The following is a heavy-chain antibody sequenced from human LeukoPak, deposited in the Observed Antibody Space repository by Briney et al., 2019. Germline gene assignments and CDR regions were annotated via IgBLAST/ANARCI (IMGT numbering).Heavy chain of an antibody. CDR2: FDPEDGET. CDR1: GYTLTELS. CDR3: ATDYDYVWGSYRPLGY. D-gene: IGHD3-16*02. V-gene: IGHV1-24*01. J-gene: IGHJ4*02. Sequence: GASVKVSCKVSGYTLTELSMHWVRQAPGKGLEWMGGFDPEDGETIYAQKFQGRVTMTEDTSTDTAYMELSSLRSEDTAVYYCATDYDYVWGSYRPLGYWGQGTLVTVSS.